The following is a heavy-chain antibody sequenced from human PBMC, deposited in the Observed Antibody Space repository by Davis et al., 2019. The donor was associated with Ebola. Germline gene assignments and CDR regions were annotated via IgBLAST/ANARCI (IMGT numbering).Heavy chain of an antibody. Sequence: GESLKISCAASGFTFSTYSMSWVRQAPGKGLEWVSSISSDSDYIYYADSAKGRFTISRDNANNSLTLQMNSLGAEDTAVYYCARGRRLLADAFHIWGQGTMVTASS. J-gene: IGHJ3*02. CDR1: GFTFSTYS. D-gene: IGHD2-8*02. V-gene: IGHV3-21*01. CDR3: ARGRRLLADAFHI. CDR2: ISSDSDYI.